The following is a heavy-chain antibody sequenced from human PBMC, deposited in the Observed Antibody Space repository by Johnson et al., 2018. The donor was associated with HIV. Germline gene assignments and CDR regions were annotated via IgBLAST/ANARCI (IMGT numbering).Heavy chain of an antibody. V-gene: IGHV3-13*01. D-gene: IGHD3-22*01. Sequence: VQLVESGGGVVRPGGSLRLSCAASGFTFSSYDMHWVRQATGQGLEWVSAIGTAGDTYYPGSVKGRFTISREHAKNSLYLQMNSLRAGDTAVYYCARPVVADYRGAFDIWGQGTMVTVSS. CDR2: IGTAGDT. J-gene: IGHJ3*02. CDR3: ARPVVADYRGAFDI. CDR1: GFTFSSYD.